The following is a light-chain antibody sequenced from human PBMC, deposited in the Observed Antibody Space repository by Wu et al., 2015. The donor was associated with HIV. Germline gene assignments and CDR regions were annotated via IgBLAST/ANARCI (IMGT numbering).Light chain of an antibody. CDR2: AAS. CDR1: QGIKNE. J-gene: IGKJ1*01. CDR3: LQNYNYPWT. V-gene: IGKV1-6*01. Sequence: IQMTQSPSSLSASVGDRVTITCRASQGIKNELGWYQQKSGKAPKLLIYAASSLQSGVPSRFSGSGSGTDFTLTISSLQPEDFATYYCLQNYNYPWTFGQGTEVEIK.